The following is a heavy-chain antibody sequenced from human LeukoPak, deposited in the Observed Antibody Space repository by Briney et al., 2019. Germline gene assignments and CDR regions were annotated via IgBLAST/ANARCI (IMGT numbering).Heavy chain of an antibody. J-gene: IGHJ3*02. D-gene: IGHD3-22*01. V-gene: IGHV3-48*03. CDR1: GFTFSSYE. CDR2: ISSSGRNI. Sequence: GGSLRLSCAASGFTFSSYEMNWVRQAPGKGLEWVSYISSSGRNIYYAQYVKGRFTISRDNAKNSLYLQMNSLRAEDTAVYYCARGPYSYDSSGAFDIWGQGTMVTVSS. CDR3: ARGPYSYDSSGAFDI.